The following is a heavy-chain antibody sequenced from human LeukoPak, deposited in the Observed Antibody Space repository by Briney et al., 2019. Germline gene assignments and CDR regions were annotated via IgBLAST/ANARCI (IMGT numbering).Heavy chain of an antibody. D-gene: IGHD3-3*01. CDR3: AGASDYDFWRGYWY. CDR2: IIPIFGTA. CDR1: GGTFCSYA. Sequence: SVKVSCKASGGTFCSYAISWVRQAPGQGLEWMGGIIPIFGTANYAQKFQGRVTIITDESTSTAYMELNSLRSEDTAVYYCAGASDYDFWRGYWYWGQGTLVTVSS. J-gene: IGHJ4*02. V-gene: IGHV1-69*05.